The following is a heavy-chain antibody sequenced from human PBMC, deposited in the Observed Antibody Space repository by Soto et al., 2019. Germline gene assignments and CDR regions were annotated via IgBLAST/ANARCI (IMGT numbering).Heavy chain of an antibody. CDR3: AGRSSGWYFDY. Sequence: EVQLLESGGGLVQPGGSLRLSCAASGFSFSSYAMNWVRQAPGKGLEWVSVISGSGDSTYYADSVKGRFTISRDNSKNTLYLQMISMIGEDTAVSYCAGRSSGWYFDYWGQGTLVIVSS. CDR1: GFSFSSYA. V-gene: IGHV3-23*01. CDR2: ISGSGDST. J-gene: IGHJ4*02. D-gene: IGHD6-19*01.